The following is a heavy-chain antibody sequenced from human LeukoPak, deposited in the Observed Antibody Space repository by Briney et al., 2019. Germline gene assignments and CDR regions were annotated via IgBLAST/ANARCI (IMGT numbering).Heavy chain of an antibody. V-gene: IGHV4-59*01. Sequence: LSETLSLTCTVSGGSISYYWSWIRQPPGKGLEWIGYISNTGGTNYNPSLKSRVTISVDTSKNQLSLKLTSVTAADTAVYYCARDLGSGGGLDYWGQGTLVTVSS. CDR2: ISNTGGT. CDR3: ARDLGSGGGLDY. J-gene: IGHJ4*02. CDR1: GGSISYY.